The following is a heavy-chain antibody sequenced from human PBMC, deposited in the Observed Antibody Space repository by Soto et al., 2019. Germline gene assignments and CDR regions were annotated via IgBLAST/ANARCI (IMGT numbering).Heavy chain of an antibody. Sequence: QVQLVQSGAEMKKPGSSVKVSCQSSGGTFNTYAMTWVRQAPGQGPEWMGDISPMFGAANYAPKFQGRVNITADESTGTSYMQLSSLTSEDTALYFCAREVQVHTPAFVYWGQGTLVTVSS. J-gene: IGHJ4*02. CDR2: ISPMFGAA. V-gene: IGHV1-69*19. CDR1: GGTFNTYA. D-gene: IGHD3-10*01. CDR3: AREVQVHTPAFVY.